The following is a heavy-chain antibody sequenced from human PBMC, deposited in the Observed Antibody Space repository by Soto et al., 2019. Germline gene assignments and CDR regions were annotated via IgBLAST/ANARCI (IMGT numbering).Heavy chain of an antibody. J-gene: IGHJ4*02. V-gene: IGHV1-2*02. CDR2: INPDSGAT. CDR3: ARGDFGTGGWPFPYFDY. CDR1: GYTFTGYY. D-gene: IGHD2-8*02. Sequence: HLVQSGPDMKRPGASLKVSCKASGYTFTGYYIHWVRQAPGQGLEWMGWINPDSGATNYAQNFQGRVTLTSDTSINTASMDLTSLTSDDTAVYYCARGDFGTGGWPFPYFDYWGQGTLVIVSS.